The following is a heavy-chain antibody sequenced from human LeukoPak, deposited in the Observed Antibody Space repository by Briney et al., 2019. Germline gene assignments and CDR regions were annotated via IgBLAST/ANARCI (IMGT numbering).Heavy chain of an antibody. CDR2: ISGSGDSK. J-gene: IGHJ4*02. CDR3: ANKVNTVTTADY. V-gene: IGHV3-23*01. CDR1: GFTFSSYA. D-gene: IGHD4-17*01. Sequence: GGSLRLSCAASGFTFSSYAMSWVRQAPGKRLEWVSAISGSGDSKLYADSVKGRFTISRDNSKNTLYLQMNSLRAEDTAVYYCANKVNTVTTADYWGQGTLVTVSS.